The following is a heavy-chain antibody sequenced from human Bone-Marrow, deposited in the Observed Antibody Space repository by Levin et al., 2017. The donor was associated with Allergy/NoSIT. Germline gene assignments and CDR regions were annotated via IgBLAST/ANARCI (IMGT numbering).Heavy chain of an antibody. V-gene: IGHV4-34*01. J-gene: IGHJ4*02. Sequence: RPSETLSLTCAVYGGSFSGYYWSWIRQPPGKGLEWIGEINHSGSTNYNPSLKSRLTISVDTSKNQFSLRLISVTAADTAVYYCARTPWAATISGGYFDYWGQGTLVTVSS. CDR3: ARTPWAATISGGYFDY. CDR1: GGSFSGYY. D-gene: IGHD5-12*01. CDR2: INHSGST.